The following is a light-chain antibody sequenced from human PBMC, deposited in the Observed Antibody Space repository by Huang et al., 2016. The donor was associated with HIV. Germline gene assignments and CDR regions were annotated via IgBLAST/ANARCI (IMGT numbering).Light chain of an antibody. CDR3: QQYDNWPPWT. V-gene: IGKV3-15*01. Sequence: EIVMTQSPVTLSVSPGERATLSCKASQSVSNNLAWYQQTPGQAPRLLIYGASTRATGIPARFRGSGAGTNFTLTISSLESEDSAVCYCQQYDNWPPWTFGQGTKVEIK. CDR1: QSVSNN. CDR2: GAS. J-gene: IGKJ1*01.